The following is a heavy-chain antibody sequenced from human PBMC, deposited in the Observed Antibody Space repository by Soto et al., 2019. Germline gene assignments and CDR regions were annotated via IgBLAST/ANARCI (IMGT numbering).Heavy chain of an antibody. D-gene: IGHD1-1*01. CDR1: GFTFSSYA. J-gene: IGHJ6*02. V-gene: IGHV3-30-3*01. Sequence: PGGSLRLSCAASGFTFSSYAMHWVRQAPGKGLEWVAVISYDGSNKYYADSVKGRFTISRDNSKNTLYLQMNSLRAEDTAVYYCARVHGTTPGYYYYVMDLWGQGTTVTVSS. CDR2: ISYDGSNK. CDR3: ARVHGTTPGYYYYVMDL.